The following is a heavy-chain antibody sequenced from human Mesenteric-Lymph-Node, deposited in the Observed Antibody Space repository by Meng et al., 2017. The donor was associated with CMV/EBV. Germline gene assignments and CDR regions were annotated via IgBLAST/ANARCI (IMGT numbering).Heavy chain of an antibody. CDR3: ARGRWDIVVVSAAQNDAFDI. CDR1: GFTFRSYW. Sequence: GESLKISCAASGFTFRSYWMHWVRQAPGKGLVWVSRINSDGSSTTYADSVKGRFTISRDNAKNTLYLQMNSLRAEDTAVYYCARGRWDIVVVSAAQNDAFDIWGQGMLVTVSS. CDR2: INSDGSST. J-gene: IGHJ3*02. D-gene: IGHD2-2*01. V-gene: IGHV3-74*01.